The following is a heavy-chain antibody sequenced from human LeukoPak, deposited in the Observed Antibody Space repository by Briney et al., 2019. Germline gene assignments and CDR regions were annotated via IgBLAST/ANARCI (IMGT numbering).Heavy chain of an antibody. CDR1: GFTFTRYT. CDR2: IGSSSTFI. Sequence: PGGSLRLSCAASGFTFTRYTMNRVRQAPGKGLEWVSSIGSSSTFIYYADSVKGRFTISRDNAKNSLFLQMNSLRADDTAVYYCAKAHPGFDYWGQGTLVTVSS. CDR3: AKAHPGFDY. V-gene: IGHV3-21*01. J-gene: IGHJ4*02.